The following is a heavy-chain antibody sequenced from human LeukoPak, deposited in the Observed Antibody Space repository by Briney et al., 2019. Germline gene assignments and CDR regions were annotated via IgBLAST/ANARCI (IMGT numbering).Heavy chain of an antibody. J-gene: IGHJ4*02. D-gene: IGHD6-19*01. V-gene: IGHV3-21*01. CDR1: GFTFSSYS. CDR3: ARLSIAVAGLGY. Sequence: GGSLRLSCAASGFTFSSYSMNWVRQAPGKGLEWVSSISSSSSYIYYAGSVKGRFTISRDNAKNSLYLQMNSLRAEDTAVYYCARLSIAVAGLGYWGQGTLVTVSS. CDR2: ISSSSSYI.